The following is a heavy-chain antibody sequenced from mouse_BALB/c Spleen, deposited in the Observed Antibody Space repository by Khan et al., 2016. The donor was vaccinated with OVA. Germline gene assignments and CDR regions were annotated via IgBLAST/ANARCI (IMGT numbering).Heavy chain of an antibody. CDR1: GYTFTKYW. J-gene: IGHJ3*01. D-gene: IGHD1-1*01. CDR3: VNHGSSSAWFTY. V-gene: IGHV1-7*01. CDR2: INPSTGYT. Sequence: VQLQQSGAELAKPGASVKMSCKASGYTFTKYWMHWVKQRPGQGLEWIGYINPSTGYTEYNQKFKDKATLTADKSSSTAYMQLRSLTSEDSAVYYCVNHGSSSAWFTYWGQGTLVTVSA.